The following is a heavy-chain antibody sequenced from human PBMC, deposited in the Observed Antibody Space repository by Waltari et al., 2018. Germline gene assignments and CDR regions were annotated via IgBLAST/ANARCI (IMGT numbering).Heavy chain of an antibody. CDR1: EFTFSTYA. V-gene: IGHV3-30*04. CDR3: ARDYCDRTNCHGMDV. J-gene: IGHJ6*02. CDR2: VSYNGRNI. D-gene: IGHD3-22*01. Sequence: QVQLVESGGGVVQPGRSLRLSYAASEFTFSTYAMHWVRQAPGKGLEWVAVVSYNGRNIYYVDSGKGRFTVSRDNSKKTLYLQMNGLRAEDTAVYYCARDYCDRTNCHGMDVWGQGTTVTV.